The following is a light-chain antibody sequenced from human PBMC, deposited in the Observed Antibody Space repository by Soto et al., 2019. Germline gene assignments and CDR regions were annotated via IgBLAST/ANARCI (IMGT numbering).Light chain of an antibody. J-gene: IGKJ1*01. CDR1: QSVRNDH. CDR3: QQYGTTPWT. CDR2: RAV. V-gene: IGKV3-20*01. Sequence: EIVLTQSPGTLSLSPGERATLSCRASQSVRNDHVAWYQQKTGQAPRLLISRAVTRAIGIPDRFSGSGSGTGFTLTISSLEPEDFALYYCQQYGTTPWTFVQGTKV.